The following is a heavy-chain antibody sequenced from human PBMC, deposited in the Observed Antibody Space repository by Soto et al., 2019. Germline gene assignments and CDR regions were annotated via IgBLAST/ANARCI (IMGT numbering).Heavy chain of an antibody. Sequence: SETLSLTCAVSGSSLRGPYRWGWIRQSPGKGLEWLGSISYSGSTYYSPALKSRVTISLGTSMNQFSLRLTSVTAADTAVYYCARDRRDFYDNSDFFDYWGQGALVTVSS. CDR2: ISYSGST. J-gene: IGHJ4*02. CDR3: ARDRRDFYDNSDFFDY. V-gene: IGHV4-38-2*02. D-gene: IGHD3-22*01. CDR1: GSSLRGPYR.